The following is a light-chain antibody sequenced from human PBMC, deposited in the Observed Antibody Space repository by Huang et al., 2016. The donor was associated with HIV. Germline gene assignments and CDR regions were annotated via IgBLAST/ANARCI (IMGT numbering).Light chain of an antibody. J-gene: IGKJ5*01. V-gene: IGKV3-11*01. CDR2: DAS. Sequence: EIVLTQSPATLSLSPGERATLSCRASQSVNIYLGWFQQKPGQAPRLLIYDASNRATGIPAMFSGSGSGTDFTLTISSREPEDFAVYYCQQRSNWPAITFGQGTRLEIK. CDR3: QQRSNWPAIT. CDR1: QSVNIY.